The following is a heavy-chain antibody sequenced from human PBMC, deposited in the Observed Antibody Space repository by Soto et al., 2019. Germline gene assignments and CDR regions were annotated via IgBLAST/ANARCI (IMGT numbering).Heavy chain of an antibody. CDR2: ISGSGSST. V-gene: IGHV3-23*04. Sequence: EVQLVESGGGLVQPGGSLRLSCAASGLTFNNYAMSWVRQAPGKGLEWVSGISGSGSSTYYADSVYGRFTISRDNSINTLYLQMNSLRAEDTAVYYCAKEAEMSAGYGMDVWGQGPTVTVSS. D-gene: IGHD3-3*01. J-gene: IGHJ6*02. CDR3: AKEAEMSAGYGMDV. CDR1: GLTFNNYA.